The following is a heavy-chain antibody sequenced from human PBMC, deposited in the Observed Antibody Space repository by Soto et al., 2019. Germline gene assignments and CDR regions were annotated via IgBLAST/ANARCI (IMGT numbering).Heavy chain of an antibody. Sequence: QVQLVESGGGVVQPGRSLRLSCAASGFTFSSYGMHWVRQAPGKGLEWVAVIWYDGSNKYYADSVKGRFTISRDNSKNTLYLQMNSLRAEDTAVYYCARDNIPVVVPAAMLDYWGQGTLVTVSS. D-gene: IGHD2-2*01. V-gene: IGHV3-33*01. CDR1: GFTFSSYG. J-gene: IGHJ4*02. CDR2: IWYDGSNK. CDR3: ARDNIPVVVPAAMLDY.